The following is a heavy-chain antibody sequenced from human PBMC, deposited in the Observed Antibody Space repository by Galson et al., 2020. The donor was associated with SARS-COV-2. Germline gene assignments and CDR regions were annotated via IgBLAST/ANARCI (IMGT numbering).Heavy chain of an antibody. Sequence: LSLTCAASGFTVSNNYMSWVRQAPGKGLEWVSLIYSVGSTYYTDSVKGRFTISRDNSKNTLYLQMNTLRAEDTAIYYCAAFTSLDYWGQGALVTVSS. V-gene: IGHV3-66*01. CDR3: AAFTSLDY. J-gene: IGHJ4*02. D-gene: IGHD1-1*01. CDR2: IYSVGST. CDR1: GFTVSNNY.